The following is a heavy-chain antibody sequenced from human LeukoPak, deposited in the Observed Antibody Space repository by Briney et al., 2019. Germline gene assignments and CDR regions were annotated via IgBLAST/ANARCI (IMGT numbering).Heavy chain of an antibody. J-gene: IGHJ4*02. CDR1: GYTLTELS. Sequence: ASVKVSCKVSGYTLTELSMHWVRQAPGKGLEWMGGFDPEDGETIYAQKFQGRVTMTEDTSTDTAYMELSSLRSEDTAVYYCATRELRLRGYYFDYWGQGTLVTVSS. D-gene: IGHD2-15*01. CDR2: FDPEDGET. CDR3: ATRELRLRGYYFDY. V-gene: IGHV1-24*01.